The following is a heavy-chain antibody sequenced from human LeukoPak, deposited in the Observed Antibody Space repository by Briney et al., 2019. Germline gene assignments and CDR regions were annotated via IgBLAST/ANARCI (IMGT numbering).Heavy chain of an antibody. V-gene: IGHV3-74*01. CDR3: ARESDSSSTWNFDY. D-gene: IGHD6-6*01. CDR2: INSDGSST. Sequence: PGGSLRLSCAASGFTFSSYWMHWVRQAPGKGLVGVSRINSDGSSTSYADSVKGRFTISRDNAKNTLYLQMNSLRAEDTAVYYCARESDSSSTWNFDYWGQGTLVTVSS. CDR1: GFTFSSYW. J-gene: IGHJ4*02.